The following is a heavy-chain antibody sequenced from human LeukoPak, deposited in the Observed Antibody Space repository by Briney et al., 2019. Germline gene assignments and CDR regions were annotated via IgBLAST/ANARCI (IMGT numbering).Heavy chain of an antibody. CDR1: GGSISDYH. Sequence: SETLSLTCTVSGGSISDYHWTWIRQPPGKGLEYIGYIYNSGRTFYNPSLMGRVTISADTSKKQFSLKLSSVTAADTAVYYCARGAGGCRFDPWGQGTLVTVSS. CDR2: IYNSGRT. D-gene: IGHD3-10*01. J-gene: IGHJ5*02. CDR3: ARGAGGCRFDP. V-gene: IGHV4-59*01.